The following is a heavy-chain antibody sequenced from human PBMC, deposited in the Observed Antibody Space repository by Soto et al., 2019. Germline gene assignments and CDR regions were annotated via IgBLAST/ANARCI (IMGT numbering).Heavy chain of an antibody. CDR2: IYSGGST. CDR1: GFTVSTNF. J-gene: IGHJ6*02. D-gene: IGHD5-18*01. V-gene: IGHV3-66*01. Sequence: EVQLVESGGGLVQPGGSLRLSCAASGFTVSTNFMTWVRQAPGKGLEWVSVIYSGGSTFYADSVKCRFTITRDNSENTLYFQMNSLRAEDTAVYYCARAKMQLWPNYYDDGLDVWGQGTTVTVSS. CDR3: ARAKMQLWPNYYDDGLDV.